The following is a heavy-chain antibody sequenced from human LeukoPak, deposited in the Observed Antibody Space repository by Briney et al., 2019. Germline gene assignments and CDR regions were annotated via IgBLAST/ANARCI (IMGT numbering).Heavy chain of an antibody. J-gene: IGHJ4*02. CDR3: ARDRLHYGEYEKTLDY. D-gene: IGHD4-17*01. CDR1: GFTFSSYS. Sequence: GGSLRLSCAASGFTFSSYSMNWVRRAPGKGLEWVSYITYSSSTIYYADSVKGRFTISRDNAKNSLYLQMNSLRVDDTAVYYCARDRLHYGEYEKTLDYWGQGTLVTVSS. V-gene: IGHV3-48*01. CDR2: ITYSSSTI.